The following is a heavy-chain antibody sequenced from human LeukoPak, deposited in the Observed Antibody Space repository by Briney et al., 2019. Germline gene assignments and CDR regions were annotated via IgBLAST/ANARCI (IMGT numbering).Heavy chain of an antibody. CDR3: ARRRYYGSGFLY. Sequence: SETLSLTCAVSGVSISGSYYYWGWIRQPPGKGLEWIGSIYYSGSTYYNPSLKSRVTISVDTSKNQFSLKLSSVTAADTAVYYCARRRYYGSGFLYWGQGTLVTVSS. CDR1: GVSISGSYYY. J-gene: IGHJ4*02. D-gene: IGHD3-10*01. CDR2: IYYSGST. V-gene: IGHV4-39*01.